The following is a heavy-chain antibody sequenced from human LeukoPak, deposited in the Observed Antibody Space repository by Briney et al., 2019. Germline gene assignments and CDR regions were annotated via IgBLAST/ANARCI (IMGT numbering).Heavy chain of an antibody. D-gene: IGHD5-18*01. CDR3: AHRRRGYTYSLAYFDY. Sequence: SGPTLVNPTQTLTLTCTFSGFSLSTSGVGVGWIRQPPGKALEWLAFIYWDDDKRCSPSLKSRLTITKDTSKNQVVLTITNMDTVDTATYYFAHRRRGYTYSLAYFDYWGQGTLVTVSS. J-gene: IGHJ4*02. CDR1: GFSLSTSGVG. CDR2: IYWDDDK. V-gene: IGHV2-5*02.